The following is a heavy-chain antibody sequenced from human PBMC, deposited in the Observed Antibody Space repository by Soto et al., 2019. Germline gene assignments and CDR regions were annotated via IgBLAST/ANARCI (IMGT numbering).Heavy chain of an antibody. CDR3: ARASDSSGSFGHFDY. J-gene: IGHJ4*02. CDR1: GFTFSFCS. D-gene: IGHD3-22*01. CDR2: IPYDGTSE. Sequence: GGSLRLSCAASGFTFSFCSMLWVRQAPGKGLEWVALIPYDGTSEDYADSVKGRFTISRDNSKNTLYLHMNSLRAEDTAVYFCARASDSSGSFGHFDYWGQGTLVTVSS. V-gene: IGHV3-30-3*01.